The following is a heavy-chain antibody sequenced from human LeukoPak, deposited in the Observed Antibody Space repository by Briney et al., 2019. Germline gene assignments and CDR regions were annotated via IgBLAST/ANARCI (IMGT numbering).Heavy chain of an antibody. CDR1: GGSISSYY. CDR2: IYTSGST. J-gene: IGHJ4*02. Sequence: SETLSLTCTVSGGSISSYYWSWIRQPPGKGLEWIGYIYTSGSTNYNPSLKSRVTISVDTSKNQFSLKLSSVTAADTAVYYCARIEMATIIFDYWGQETLVTVSS. D-gene: IGHD5-24*01. CDR3: ARIEMATIIFDY. V-gene: IGHV4-4*09.